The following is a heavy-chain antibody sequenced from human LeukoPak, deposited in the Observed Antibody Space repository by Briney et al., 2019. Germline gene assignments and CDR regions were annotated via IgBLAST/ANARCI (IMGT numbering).Heavy chain of an antibody. J-gene: IGHJ4*02. Sequence: SETLSLTCAVYGGSFSGYYWSWIRQPPGKGLEWIGEINHSGSTNYNPSLKSRVTISVDTSKNQFSLKLSSVTAADTAVYYCASRYYDFWSGYYTGDYWGQGTLVTVSS. CDR3: ASRYYDFWSGYYTGDY. D-gene: IGHD3-3*01. CDR1: GGSFSGYY. CDR2: INHSGST. V-gene: IGHV4-34*01.